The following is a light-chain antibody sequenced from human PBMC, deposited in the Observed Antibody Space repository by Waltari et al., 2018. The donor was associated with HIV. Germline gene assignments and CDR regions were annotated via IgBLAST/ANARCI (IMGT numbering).Light chain of an antibody. CDR1: QSVSSN. Sequence: ELVMTQSPATLSVSPAERATLSCRASQSVSSNLAWYQQKPGQAPRLLIYGASTRATGIPARFSGSGSGTEFTLTISSLQSEDFAVYYCQQYNNWPPATFGQGTKLEIK. J-gene: IGKJ2*01. CDR3: QQYNNWPPAT. CDR2: GAS. V-gene: IGKV3-15*01.